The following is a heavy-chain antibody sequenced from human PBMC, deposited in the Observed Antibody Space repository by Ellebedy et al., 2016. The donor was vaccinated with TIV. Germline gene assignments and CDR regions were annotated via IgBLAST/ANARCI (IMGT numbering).Heavy chain of an antibody. CDR1: DFTFSTYT. CDR3: ARADTGYCSSTSCFLDLDS. V-gene: IGHV3-21*01. Sequence: GESLKISXAASDFTFSTYTMNWVRHAPGKGLEWVSSISDSGSYIYYSDSVKGRLTISRDNTKYSLYLQMNGLRAEDTAVYYCARADTGYCSSTSCFLDLDSWGQGTLVTVSS. D-gene: IGHD2-2*01. CDR2: ISDSGSYI. J-gene: IGHJ4*02.